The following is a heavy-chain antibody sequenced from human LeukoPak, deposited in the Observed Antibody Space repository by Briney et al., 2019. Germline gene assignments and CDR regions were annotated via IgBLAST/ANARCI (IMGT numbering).Heavy chain of an antibody. V-gene: IGHV3-21*01. CDR1: AFTFSSYS. D-gene: IGHD3-3*01. Sequence: GGSLRLSCAASAFTFSSYSMNWVRQAPGKGLEWVSSISSGSTYIYYADSVKGRFTISRDNAKNSLYLQMNSLRAEDTAVYYCARGSEWSSGVSDYWGQGTLVTVSS. J-gene: IGHJ4*02. CDR3: ARGSEWSSGVSDY. CDR2: ISSGSTYI.